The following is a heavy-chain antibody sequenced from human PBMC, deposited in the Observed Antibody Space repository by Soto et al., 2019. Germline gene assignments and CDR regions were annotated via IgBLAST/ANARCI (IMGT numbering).Heavy chain of an antibody. J-gene: IGHJ4*02. CDR1: GFTFSSYA. D-gene: IGHD3-22*01. CDR3: AKGVPTYYYDSSGYYYLDY. CDR2: ISGSGGST. Sequence: GGSLRLSCAASGFTFSSYAMSWVRQAPGKGLEWVSAISGSGGSTYYADSVKGRFTISRDNSKNTLYLQMNSLRAEDTAVYYCAKGVPTYYYDSSGYYYLDYWGQGTLVTVSS. V-gene: IGHV3-23*01.